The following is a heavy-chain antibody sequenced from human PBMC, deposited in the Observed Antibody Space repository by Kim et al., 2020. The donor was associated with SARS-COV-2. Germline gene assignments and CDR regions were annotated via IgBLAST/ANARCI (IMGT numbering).Heavy chain of an antibody. CDR3: ARAIGYDSRAEQRYFDL. J-gene: IGHJ2*01. V-gene: IGHV4-34*01. D-gene: IGHD3-22*01. CDR1: GGSFSGYY. Sequence: SETLSLTCAVYGGSFSGYYWSWIRQPPGKGLEWIGEINHSGSTNYNPSLKSRVTISVDTSKNQFSLKLSSVTAADTAVYYCARAIGYDSRAEQRYFDLWGRGTLVTVSS. CDR2: INHSGST.